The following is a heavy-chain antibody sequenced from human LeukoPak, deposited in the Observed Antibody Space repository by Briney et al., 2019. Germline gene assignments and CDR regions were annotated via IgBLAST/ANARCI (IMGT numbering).Heavy chain of an antibody. CDR1: GGSISHSNYY. D-gene: IGHD3-10*01. V-gene: IGHV4-39*07. CDR2: IYYNGNT. Sequence: SETLSLTCTVSGGSISHSNYYWVWIRQPPGKGLEWIGSIYYNGNTYYSPSLKSRVTISIDTSKNHFSLKLNSVTAADTAVYYCARLMRGYYGSGSYLGYWGQGTLVTVSS. J-gene: IGHJ4*02. CDR3: ARLMRGYYGSGSYLGY.